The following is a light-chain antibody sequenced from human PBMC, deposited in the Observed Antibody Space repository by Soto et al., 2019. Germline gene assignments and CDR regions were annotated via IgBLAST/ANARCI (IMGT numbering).Light chain of an antibody. CDR3: QQYNTYSRT. CDR2: EAS. V-gene: IGKV1-5*03. Sequence: DIQMTQSPSTVSASVGDRVTITCRASQSINTWLAWYQQKPGEAPKLLIYEASTLERGVPSRFSGSGSGTEFTLTISSLQPDDFATFYCQQYNTYSRTFGQGTKVEVK. J-gene: IGKJ1*01. CDR1: QSINTW.